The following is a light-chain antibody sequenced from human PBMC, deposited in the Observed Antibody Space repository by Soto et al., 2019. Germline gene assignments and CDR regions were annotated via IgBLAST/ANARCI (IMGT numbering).Light chain of an antibody. CDR3: QQYGSSPRT. J-gene: IGKJ1*01. Sequence: EIVLTQSPGTLSLSPGERATLSCRASQSVSSSYLAWYQQKPGQAPRRLIYGASSRATGIPDRFSGSGSGTDFTVTISRLEPEDFAVYYCQQYGSSPRTFGKGTKVEIK. V-gene: IGKV3-20*01. CDR1: QSVSSSY. CDR2: GAS.